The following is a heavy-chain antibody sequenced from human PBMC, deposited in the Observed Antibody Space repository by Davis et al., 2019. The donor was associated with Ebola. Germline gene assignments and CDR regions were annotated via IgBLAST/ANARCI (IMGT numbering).Heavy chain of an antibody. D-gene: IGHD6-19*01. CDR3: ARTPSSGVRGGGINWFDP. CDR1: GYSFTTYW. Sequence: GESLKISCKGSGYSFTTYWIGWVRQMPGKGLEWMGIIYPGDSDTRYSPSFQGQVTISADKSISTAYLQWSSLKASDTAMYYCARTPSSGVRGGGINWFDPWGQGTLVTVSS. V-gene: IGHV5-51*01. J-gene: IGHJ5*02. CDR2: IYPGDSDT.